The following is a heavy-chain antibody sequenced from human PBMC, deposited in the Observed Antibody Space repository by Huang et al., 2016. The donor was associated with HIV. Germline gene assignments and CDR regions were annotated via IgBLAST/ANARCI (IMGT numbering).Heavy chain of an antibody. J-gene: IGHJ3*02. Sequence: QVQLQESGPGLVKPSQTLSLTCTVSGASISSGSYYLTWIPQPAGKGREWIGHIYTSGSNNYTPSLKSRVTISIDTSKNHFSLRLNSVTAADTAVYYCATWPPGSQMRAFDIWGPGTMITVSS. V-gene: IGHV4-61*09. D-gene: IGHD2-15*01. CDR2: IYTSGSN. CDR3: ATWPPGSQMRAFDI. CDR1: GASISSGSYY.